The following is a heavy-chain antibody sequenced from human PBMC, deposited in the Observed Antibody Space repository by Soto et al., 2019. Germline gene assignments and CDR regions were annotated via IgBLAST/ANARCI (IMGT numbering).Heavy chain of an antibody. CDR1: GGSFSGHS. J-gene: IGHJ5*01. CDR3: STRAYDTNGYYRFDP. D-gene: IGHD3-22*01. CDR2: IIHSGRV. Sequence: QVQLQQWGAGLLKPSETLSLTCAVYGGSFSGHSWTWIRQSPGKGLEWIGDIIHSGRVNYSPSLKSRVTISLDTSKNQFSLTLSAVTAADTAMYYYSTRAYDTNGYYRFDPWGQGTLVTVSS. V-gene: IGHV4-34*12.